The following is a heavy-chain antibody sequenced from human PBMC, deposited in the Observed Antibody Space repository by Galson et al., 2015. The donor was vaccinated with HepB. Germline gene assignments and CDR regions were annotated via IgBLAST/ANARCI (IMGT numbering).Heavy chain of an antibody. CDR3: AKSRSRRDAFDI. CDR1: GYTFTGYY. CDR2: INPNRGGT. V-gene: IGHV1-2*02. J-gene: IGHJ3*02. Sequence: SVKVSCKASGYTFTGYYMHWVRQAPGQGLEWMGWINPNRGGTNYAQKFQGRVTMTRDTSISTAYMELSRLRSDDTAVYYCAKSRSRRDAFDIWGPGTMVTVSS.